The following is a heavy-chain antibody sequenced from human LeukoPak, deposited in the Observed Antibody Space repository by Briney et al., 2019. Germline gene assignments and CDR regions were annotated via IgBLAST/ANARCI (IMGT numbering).Heavy chain of an antibody. CDR2: ISTSGDTT. D-gene: IGHD3-3*01. Sequence: GGSLRLSCAVSGFTFSDYYMSWIRQAPGKGLEWFSYISTSGDTTYYADSVKGRFTISRDNAKDSLYLQMNSLRAEDTAVYYCARKLRGYYVPDDWGEGTLVTVSS. CDR1: GFTFSDYY. CDR3: ARKLRGYYVPDD. J-gene: IGHJ4*02. V-gene: IGHV3-11*01.